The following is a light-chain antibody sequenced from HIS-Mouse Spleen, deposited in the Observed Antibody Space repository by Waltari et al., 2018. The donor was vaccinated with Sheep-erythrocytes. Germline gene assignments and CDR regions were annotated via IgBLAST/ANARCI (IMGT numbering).Light chain of an antibody. CDR3: SSYTSSSTYV. CDR2: EVS. Sequence: QSALTQPASVSGSPGQSITISCTGTSSDVGGYNYVSCYQQHPGKAPQLMIYEVSNRPSGVSNRFSGSKSGNTASLTISGLQAEDEADYYCSSYTSSSTYVFGTGTKVTVL. CDR1: SSDVGGYNY. V-gene: IGLV2-14*01. J-gene: IGLJ1*01.